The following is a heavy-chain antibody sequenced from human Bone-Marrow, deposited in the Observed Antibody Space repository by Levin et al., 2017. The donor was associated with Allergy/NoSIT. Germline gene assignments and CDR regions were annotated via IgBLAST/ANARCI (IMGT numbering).Heavy chain of an antibody. D-gene: IGHD3-10*01. Sequence: PSETLSLTCTVSGASISSSSYFWGWIRQPPGTGLEWIGGVYFSVSTFYNPSLKSRVSMSVETSKNQFSLRLTSVTAADTAAYYCARPLGGAGSYYIAYWGQGIQVTVSS. CDR1: GASISSSSYF. CDR2: VYFSVST. J-gene: IGHJ4*02. CDR3: ARPLGGAGSYYIAY. V-gene: IGHV4-39*01.